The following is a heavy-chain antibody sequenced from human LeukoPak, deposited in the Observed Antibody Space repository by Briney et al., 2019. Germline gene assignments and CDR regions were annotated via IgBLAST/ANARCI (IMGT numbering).Heavy chain of an antibody. J-gene: IGHJ3*02. CDR3: ARLIAAAGTVFALAFDI. V-gene: IGHV4-59*08. CDR1: GGSISSYY. CDR2: IYHSGST. Sequence: SETLSLTCTVSGGSISSYYWSWIRQPPGKGLEWIGSIYHSGSTYYNPSLKSRVTISVDTSKNQFSLKLSSVTAADTAVYYCARLIAAAGTVFALAFDIWGQGTMVTVSS. D-gene: IGHD6-13*01.